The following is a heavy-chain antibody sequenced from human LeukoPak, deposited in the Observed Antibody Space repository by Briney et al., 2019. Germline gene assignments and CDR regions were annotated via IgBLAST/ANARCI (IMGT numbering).Heavy chain of an antibody. J-gene: IGHJ4*02. D-gene: IGHD6-13*01. CDR3: ARDGWGPYSSTSDY. CDR1: GFSFSSYW. Sequence: GGSLRLSCAASGFSFSSYWMSWVRQAPGGGLEWVANIKQDGSEKYYVDSVKGRFTISRDNAKNSLSLQMNSLRAEDTAVYYCARDGWGPYSSTSDYWGQGTLVTVSS. V-gene: IGHV3-7*03. CDR2: IKQDGSEK.